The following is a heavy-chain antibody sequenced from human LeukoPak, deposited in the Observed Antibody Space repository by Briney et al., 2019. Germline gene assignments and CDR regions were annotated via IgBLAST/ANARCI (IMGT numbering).Heavy chain of an antibody. D-gene: IGHD3-10*01. J-gene: IGHJ4*02. CDR1: GYSFTKYG. V-gene: IGHV1-18*01. Sequence: ASVKVSCKASGYSFTKYGINWVRHVPGQGLEWMGWISPNNGHANYAQNFQGRVTVTTDTSTSTAYMELRSLTSDDTALYYCARDYRYYYGSGKYFPFDYWGQGTLVTVSS. CDR2: ISPNNGHA. CDR3: ARDYRYYYGSGKYFPFDY.